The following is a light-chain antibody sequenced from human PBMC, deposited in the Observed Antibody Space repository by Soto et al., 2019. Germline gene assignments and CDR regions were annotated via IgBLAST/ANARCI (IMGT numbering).Light chain of an antibody. V-gene: IGKV3-20*01. CDR2: GAS. CDR3: QHYGRSPS. J-gene: IGKJ1*01. Sequence: EIVLTQSPGTLSLSPGERATLSCRASQSVGSAYVGWYQQKPGQAPRLLIFGASRGATGIPDRFSGSGSGTNCTLTINKVEPEDSAVYYCQHYGRSPSFGRGTKVEIK. CDR1: QSVGSAY.